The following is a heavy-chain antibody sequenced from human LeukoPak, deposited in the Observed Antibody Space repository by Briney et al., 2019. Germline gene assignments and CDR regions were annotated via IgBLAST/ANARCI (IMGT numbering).Heavy chain of an antibody. Sequence: GASVKVSCKPSGYTFTRYALSWVRQAPGRGLEWMGWISTYSGNTNYAQKLQGRITMTIETSTSTAYMELRSLRSDDTAVYYCARGGSRVVTYGNFDYWGQGTLVTVSS. J-gene: IGHJ4*02. CDR3: ARGGSRVVTYGNFDY. CDR2: ISTYSGNT. V-gene: IGHV1-18*01. CDR1: GYTFTRYA. D-gene: IGHD2-21*02.